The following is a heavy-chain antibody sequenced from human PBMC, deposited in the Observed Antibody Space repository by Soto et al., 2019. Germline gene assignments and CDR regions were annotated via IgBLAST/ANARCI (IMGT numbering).Heavy chain of an antibody. Sequence: EVQLVESGGGLVQPGGSLRLSCAPSGFTFSSYCMHWVRQVPGKGLVWVARIKGDGSSTSQAGSMEGRFTISRDNAKNTLYLEMNSLTAEDTSVYSCARGRKDIYGMDVWGQGTTVTVSS. J-gene: IGHJ6*02. CDR3: ARGRKDIYGMDV. V-gene: IGHV3-74*01. CDR2: IKGDGSST. CDR1: GFTFSSYC.